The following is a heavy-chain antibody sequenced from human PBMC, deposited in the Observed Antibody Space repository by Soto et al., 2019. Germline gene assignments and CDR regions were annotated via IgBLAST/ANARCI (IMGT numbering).Heavy chain of an antibody. CDR1: GYNLSTYT. J-gene: IGHJ4*02. V-gene: IGHV1-18*04. CDR3: ASGYFDHFFDF. D-gene: IGHD3-22*01. Sequence: QVHLVQSGGAVKKPGASVIVSCKTSGYNLSTYTINWVRQAPGHGLEGIGWISAKNGNTDYPRKFQVRVTVTMDTSTTTSYMEVRNLRTYDTAVYYCASGYFDHFFDFWCPGTLVSVSS. CDR2: ISAKNGNT.